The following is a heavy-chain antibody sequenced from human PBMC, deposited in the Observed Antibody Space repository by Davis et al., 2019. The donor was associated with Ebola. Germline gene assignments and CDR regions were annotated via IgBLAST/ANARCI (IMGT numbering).Heavy chain of an antibody. CDR2: MNPNSGNT. CDR1: GYTFTSYD. J-gene: IGHJ6*02. Sequence: ASVTVSCKASGYTFTSYDINWVRQATGQGLEWMGWMNPNSGNTGYAQKFQGRVTMTRNTSISTAYMELSSLRSEDTAVYYCARYYDFWSGYYRPAYYYYGMDVWGQGTTVTVSS. CDR3: ARYYDFWSGYYRPAYYYYGMDV. V-gene: IGHV1-8*01. D-gene: IGHD3-3*01.